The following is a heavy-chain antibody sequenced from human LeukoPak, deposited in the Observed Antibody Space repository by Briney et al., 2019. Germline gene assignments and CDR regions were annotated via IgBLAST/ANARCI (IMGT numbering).Heavy chain of an antibody. Sequence: GGSLRLSCAASGFTFSSYAMHWVRQAPGKGLEWVANIWHDGSRNFYADSVKGRFTISRDNSKDTVYLQMNSLRAEDTAVYYCAGERYYDFWSGTFDPWGQGALVTVSS. CDR3: AGERYYDFWSGTFDP. V-gene: IGHV3-33*08. CDR1: GFTFSSYA. J-gene: IGHJ5*02. CDR2: IWHDGSRN. D-gene: IGHD3-3*01.